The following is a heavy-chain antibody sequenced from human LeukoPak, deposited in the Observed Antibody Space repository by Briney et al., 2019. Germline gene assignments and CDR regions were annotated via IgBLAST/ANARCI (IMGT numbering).Heavy chain of an antibody. CDR1: GYTFTGYY. CDR2: INPNSGGT. D-gene: IGHD2-15*01. Sequence: ASVKVSCKASGYTFTGYYMHWVRQAPGQGLEWMGWINPNSGGTNYAQKFQGRVTMTRDTSTSTAYMELSRLRSDDTAVYYCARDDCSGGSCYWLDYWGQGTLVTVSS. CDR3: ARDDCSGGSCYWLDY. J-gene: IGHJ4*02. V-gene: IGHV1-2*02.